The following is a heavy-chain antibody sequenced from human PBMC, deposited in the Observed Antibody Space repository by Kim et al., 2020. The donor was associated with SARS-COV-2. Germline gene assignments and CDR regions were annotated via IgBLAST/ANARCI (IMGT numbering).Heavy chain of an antibody. CDR1: GGSISSSSYY. CDR2: IYYSGST. J-gene: IGHJ6*02. V-gene: IGHV4-39*02. Sequence: SETLSLTCTVSGGSISSSSYYWGWIRQPPGKGLEWIGSIYYSGSTYYNPSLKSRVTISVDTSKNQFSLKLSSVTAADTAVYYCAREVLQGVIAMVRGTTRTPNLFMDVWGQGTTVTVSS. CDR3: AREVLQGVIAMVRGTTRTPNLFMDV. D-gene: IGHD3-10*01.